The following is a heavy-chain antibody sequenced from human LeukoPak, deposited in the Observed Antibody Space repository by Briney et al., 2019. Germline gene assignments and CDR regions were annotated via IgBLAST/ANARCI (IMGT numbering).Heavy chain of an antibody. CDR1: GYTFTSYD. J-gene: IGHJ3*02. CDR2: MNPISGNT. Sequence: GASVKVSCKASGYTFTSYDINWVRQATGQGLEWMGWMNPISGNTGYAQKFQGRVTITRNTSVSTAYMELSSLRSEDTAVYYCAREWLFHAFDIWGQGTMVTVSS. D-gene: IGHD3-22*01. CDR3: AREWLFHAFDI. V-gene: IGHV1-8*03.